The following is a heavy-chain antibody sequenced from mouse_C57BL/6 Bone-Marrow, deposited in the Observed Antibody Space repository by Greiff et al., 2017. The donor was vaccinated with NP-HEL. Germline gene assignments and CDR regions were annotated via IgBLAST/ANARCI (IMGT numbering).Heavy chain of an antibody. Sequence: EVKVVESGGGLVQPKGSLKLSCAASGFSFNTYAMNWVRQAPGKGLEWVARIRSKSNNYATYYADSVKDRFTISRDDSERTLYLQMHNLKTEDTAMYYCVRHREDYYGSSVDYWGQGTTLTVSS. D-gene: IGHD1-1*01. CDR1: GFSFNTYA. CDR3: VRHREDYYGSSVDY. CDR2: IRSKSNNYAT. V-gene: IGHV10-1*01. J-gene: IGHJ2*01.